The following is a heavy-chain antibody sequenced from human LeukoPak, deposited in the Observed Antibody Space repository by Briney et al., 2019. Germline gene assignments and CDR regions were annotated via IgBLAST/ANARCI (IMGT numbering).Heavy chain of an antibody. Sequence: SVKVSCKASGGTLSSYAISWVRQAPGQGLEWMGGIIPIFGTADYAQKFQGRVTITADESTSTAYMELSSLRSEDTAVYYCARGPLVGATGNYFDYWGQGTLVTVSS. J-gene: IGHJ4*02. D-gene: IGHD1-26*01. CDR3: ARGPLVGATGNYFDY. V-gene: IGHV1-69*13. CDR2: IIPIFGTA. CDR1: GGTLSSYA.